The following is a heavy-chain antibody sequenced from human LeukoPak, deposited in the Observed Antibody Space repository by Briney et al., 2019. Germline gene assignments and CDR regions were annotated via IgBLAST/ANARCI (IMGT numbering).Heavy chain of an antibody. CDR2: IYYSGNT. CDR1: GGSFSGYY. Sequence: SETLSLTCAVYGGSFSGYYWSWIRQPPGKGLEWIGSIYYSGNTYYNGSLKSQVSISIDTSKNQFSLRLTSVTAADTAVYYCARQTGSGLFILPGGQGTLVTVSS. V-gene: IGHV4-34*01. J-gene: IGHJ4*02. CDR3: ARQTGSGLFILP. D-gene: IGHD3/OR15-3a*01.